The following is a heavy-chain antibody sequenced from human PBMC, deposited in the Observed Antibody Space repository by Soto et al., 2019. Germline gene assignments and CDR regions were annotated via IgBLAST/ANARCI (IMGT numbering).Heavy chain of an antibody. CDR2: ISGSGGST. J-gene: IGHJ4*02. D-gene: IGHD3-3*01. CDR1: GFTFSSYA. CDR3: AKVLYYDFWSGYSDQTYFDY. Sequence: GGSLRLSCAASGFTFSSYAMSWVRQASGKGLEWVSAISGSGGSTYYADSVKGRFTISRDNSKNTLYLQMNSLRAEDTAVYYCAKVLYYDFWSGYSDQTYFDYWGQGTLVTVSS. V-gene: IGHV3-23*01.